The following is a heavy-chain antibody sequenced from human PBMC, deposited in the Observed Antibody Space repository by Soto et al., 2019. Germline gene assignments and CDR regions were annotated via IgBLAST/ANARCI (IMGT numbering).Heavy chain of an antibody. Sequence: PGGSLRLSCAASGFTFSSFWMSWVRQAPGKGREWVANIKQDGSEKYYVDSVKGRFTISRDNAKNSLYLQMNSLRAEDTAVYYCARDDTRSYGSGSDLNSYYYGMDVWGQGTTVTVSS. D-gene: IGHD3-10*01. V-gene: IGHV3-7*03. J-gene: IGHJ6*02. CDR1: GFTFSSFW. CDR2: IKQDGSEK. CDR3: ARDDTRSYGSGSDLNSYYYGMDV.